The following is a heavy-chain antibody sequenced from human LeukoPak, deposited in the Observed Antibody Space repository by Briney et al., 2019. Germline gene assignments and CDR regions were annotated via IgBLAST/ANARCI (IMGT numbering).Heavy chain of an antibody. Sequence: PSGTLSLTCTVSGASVNDNYWSWSRQPAGKTLEWIGRIYTDGSTNYNPSLKSRVTISVDTSKNQFSLKLSSVTAADTAVYYCARRGVAATGSYNMDVWGKGTTVTVSS. J-gene: IGHJ6*03. CDR2: IYTDGST. V-gene: IGHV4-4*07. D-gene: IGHD2-8*02. CDR3: ARRGVAATGSYNMDV. CDR1: GASVNDNY.